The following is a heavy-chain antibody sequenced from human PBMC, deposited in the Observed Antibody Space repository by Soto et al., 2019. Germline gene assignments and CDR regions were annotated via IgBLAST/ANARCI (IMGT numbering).Heavy chain of an antibody. J-gene: IGHJ4*02. CDR2: IVIGSGNT. V-gene: IGHV1-58*01. CDR1: GFHFTTFA. CDR3: AASYTSSSVSDF. D-gene: IGHD6-6*01. Sequence: QMQLVQSGPEVKKPGTSVKVSCKASGFHFTTFAVQWVRQARGQRLEWMGWIVIGSGNTNFAQKFQERVSITRDMSTTTAYMEMSSLTSEDTAVYYCAASYTSSSVSDFWGQGTLVTVSS.